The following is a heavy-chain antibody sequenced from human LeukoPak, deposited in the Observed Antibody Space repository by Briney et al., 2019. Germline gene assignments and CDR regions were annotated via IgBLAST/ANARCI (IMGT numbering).Heavy chain of an antibody. CDR1: GFTFSTYA. J-gene: IGHJ4*02. Sequence: PGGSLRLSCAASGFTFSTYAMIWVRQAPAKGLQWVSAISGGGVAIYYADSVKGRFTISRDNSKNTLYLQMNSLRAEDTAVYYCAKDLGRYRNNFFDYWGQGNLVTVSS. V-gene: IGHV3-23*01. D-gene: IGHD1-26*01. CDR2: ISGGGVAI. CDR3: AKDLGRYRNNFFDY.